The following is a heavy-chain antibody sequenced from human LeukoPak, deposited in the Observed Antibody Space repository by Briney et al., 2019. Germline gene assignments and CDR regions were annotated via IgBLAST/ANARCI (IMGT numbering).Heavy chain of an antibody. V-gene: IGHV4-34*01. J-gene: IGHJ4*02. D-gene: IGHD4-17*01. CDR2: INRSGSI. CDR1: DGSVPSYY. CDR3: ALGDNYGDYEVDY. Sequence: SETLSLTCTVSDGSVPSYYWSWIRQPPGKGLEWIGEINRSGSIYYNPSLKSRVTISVDTSKNQFPLKISSVTAADTAVYYSALGDNYGDYEVDYWGQGTLVTVSS.